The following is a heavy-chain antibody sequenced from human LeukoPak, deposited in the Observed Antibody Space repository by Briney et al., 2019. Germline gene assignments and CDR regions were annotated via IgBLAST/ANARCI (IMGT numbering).Heavy chain of an antibody. J-gene: IGHJ4*02. V-gene: IGHV4-61*02. D-gene: IGHD3-10*01. CDR3: ARANVVLLWFGESYYFDY. CDR2: IYTSGST. CDR1: GGSISSGSYY. Sequence: SETLSLTCTVSGGSISSGSYYWSWIRQPAGKGLEWIGRIYTSGSTNYNPSLKSRVTISVDTSKNQFSLKLSSVTAADTAVYYCARANVVLLWFGESYYFDYWGQGTLVTVSS.